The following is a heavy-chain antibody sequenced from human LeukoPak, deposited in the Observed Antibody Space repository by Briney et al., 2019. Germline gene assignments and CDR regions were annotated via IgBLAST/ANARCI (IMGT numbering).Heavy chain of an antibody. CDR2: INHSGSI. D-gene: IGHD6-19*01. V-gene: IGHV4-34*01. CDR1: GGSFSGYY. Sequence: PSETLSLTCAVYGGSFSGYYWSWIRQPPGKGLEWIGEINHSGSINYNPSLKSRVTISVDTSKNQFSLKLSSVTAADTAVYYCARGRYSSGWPQKGYFDYWGQGTLVTVSS. CDR3: ARGRYSSGWPQKGYFDY. J-gene: IGHJ4*02.